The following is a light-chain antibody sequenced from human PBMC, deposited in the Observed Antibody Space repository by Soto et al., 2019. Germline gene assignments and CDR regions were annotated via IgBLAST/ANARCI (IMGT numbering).Light chain of an antibody. CDR1: QTISSW. V-gene: IGKV1-5*03. J-gene: IGKJ1*01. Sequence: GDRVTITCRASQTISSWLAWYQQKPGKAPKLLIYKASTLESGVPSRHSGSGSGTDFTLTVTSLQPEDFATYYCQQYSYYATFGQGTKVEIK. CDR2: KAS. CDR3: QQYSYYAT.